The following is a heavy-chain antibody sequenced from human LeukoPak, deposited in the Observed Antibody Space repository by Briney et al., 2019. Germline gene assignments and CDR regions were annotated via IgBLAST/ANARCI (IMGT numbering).Heavy chain of an antibody. Sequence: GGSLGLSCAASGFTFSSYGMHWVRQAPGKGLEWVAVISYDGSNKYYADSVKGRSTISRDDSKNTLYLQMNSLRAEDTAVYYCAREGIVVVPAAMGVFDYWGQGTLVTVSS. D-gene: IGHD2-2*01. CDR2: ISYDGSNK. CDR1: GFTFSSYG. CDR3: AREGIVVVPAAMGVFDY. J-gene: IGHJ4*02. V-gene: IGHV3-30*03.